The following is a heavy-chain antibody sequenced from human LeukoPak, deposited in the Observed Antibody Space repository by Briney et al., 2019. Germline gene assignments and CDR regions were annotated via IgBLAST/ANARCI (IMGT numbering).Heavy chain of an antibody. D-gene: IGHD5-12*01. Sequence: SETLSLTCTVSGGSISSSSYYWGWIRQPPGKGLEWIGSIYYSGSTYYNPSLKSRVTISVDTSKNQFSLKLSSVTAADTAVYYCARHAYSGYEVNWFDPWAREPWSPSPQ. CDR2: IYYSGST. CDR1: GGSISSSSYY. J-gene: IGHJ5*02. CDR3: ARHAYSGYEVNWFDP. V-gene: IGHV4-39*01.